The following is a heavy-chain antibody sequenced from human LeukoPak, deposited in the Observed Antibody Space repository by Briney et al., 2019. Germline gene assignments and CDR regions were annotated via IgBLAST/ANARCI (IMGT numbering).Heavy chain of an antibody. J-gene: IGHJ6*03. CDR3: ARETRAPSRSYYYYYMDV. D-gene: IGHD2-2*01. CDR1: GDSVSSNSAA. Sequence: SQTLSLTCAISGDSVSSNSAAWNWIRQSPSRGLEWLGRTYYRSKWYNDYAVSVKSRITINPDTSKNQFSLQLNSVTPEDTAVYYCARETRAPSRSYYYYYMDVWGKGTTVTVSS. V-gene: IGHV6-1*01. CDR2: TYYRSKWYN.